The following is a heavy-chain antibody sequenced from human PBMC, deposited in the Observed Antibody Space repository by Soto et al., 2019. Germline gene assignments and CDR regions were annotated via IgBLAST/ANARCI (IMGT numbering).Heavy chain of an antibody. CDR3: AEVCYCGTGTGDSHYGMDV. CDR1: GFTFSSYG. V-gene: IGHV3-30*18. J-gene: IGHJ6*02. D-gene: IGHD3-10*01. Sequence: GGSLRLSCAASGFTFSSYGMHWVRQAPGKGLEWVAVISYDGSDKYYADSVKGRFSISRDNSKNTLYLQMDSLRAEDTAVYYWAEVCYCGTGTGDSHYGMDVWGQGTTVTVSS. CDR2: ISYDGSDK.